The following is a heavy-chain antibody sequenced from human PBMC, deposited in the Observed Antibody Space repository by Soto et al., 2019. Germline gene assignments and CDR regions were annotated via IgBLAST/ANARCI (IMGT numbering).Heavy chain of an antibody. D-gene: IGHD3-3*01. Sequence: QVQLVESGGDLVKPGGSLRLSCAASGYTFSDYYMSWIRQAPGKGLEWISYIDTSGTKIYYADSVKGRFTITSDNAKNSRYLEMNSLRYEDTAVYYCASHYDMWSGYLSPVDYWGQGTLVTVSS. CDR1: GYTFSDYY. CDR3: ASHYDMWSGYLSPVDY. CDR2: IDTSGTKI. V-gene: IGHV3-11*01. J-gene: IGHJ4*02.